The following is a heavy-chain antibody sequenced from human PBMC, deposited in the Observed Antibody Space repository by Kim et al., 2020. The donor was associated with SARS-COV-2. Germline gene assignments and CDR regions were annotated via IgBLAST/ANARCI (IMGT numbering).Heavy chain of an antibody. J-gene: IGHJ6*02. CDR2: ISWNSGSI. CDR1: GFTFDDYA. Sequence: GGSLRLSCAASGFTFDDYAMHWVRQAPGKGLEWVSGISWNSGSIGYADSVKGRFTISRDNAKNSLYLQMNSLRAEDTALYYCAKDRGVGATGDYYYGMDVWGQGTTVTVSS. V-gene: IGHV3-9*01. D-gene: IGHD1-26*01. CDR3: AKDRGVGATGDYYYGMDV.